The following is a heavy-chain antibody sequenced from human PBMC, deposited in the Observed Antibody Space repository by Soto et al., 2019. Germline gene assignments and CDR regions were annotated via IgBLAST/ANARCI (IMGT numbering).Heavy chain of an antibody. CDR3: ARDYYGMDV. CDR2: TYQSGGA. J-gene: IGHJ6*02. V-gene: IGHV4-30-2*06. Sequence: SETLSLTCTVSGASISTFSWTWIRQSPGKGLEWIGYTYQSGGAYYNPSLKSRVTISVDRSKNQFSLNLTSVTAADTAVYYCARDYYGMDVWGQGTTVTVSS. CDR1: GASISTFS.